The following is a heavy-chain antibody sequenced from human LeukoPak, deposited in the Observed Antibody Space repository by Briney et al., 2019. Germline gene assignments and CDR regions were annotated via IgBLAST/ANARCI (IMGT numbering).Heavy chain of an antibody. J-gene: IGHJ4*02. D-gene: IGHD6-6*01. Sequence: ASVKVSCKASGYTFTSYGISWVRQAPGQGFEWMGWINPNTGGTNYAQKFRGRVTMTRDTSITTAYMELSGPTSDDTAVYYCASYPRYSSSPPFDYWGQGTLVTVSS. V-gene: IGHV1-2*02. CDR1: GYTFTSYG. CDR2: INPNTGGT. CDR3: ASYPRYSSSPPFDY.